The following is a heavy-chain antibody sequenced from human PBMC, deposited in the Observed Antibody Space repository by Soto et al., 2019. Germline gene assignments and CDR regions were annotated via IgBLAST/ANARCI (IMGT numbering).Heavy chain of an antibody. CDR3: ARCYCSVGSCYACWHFDL. J-gene: IGHJ2*01. CDR2: ISASTRNT. Sequence: QVQLVQSGAEVKKPGASVKVSCQAPGYPFTNFALGWGRQPLGQGLKWLGGISASTRNTDKAKNFQGRVTMTIDTSTNTANMELRSLRSDDTAVYYCARCYCSVGSCYACWHFDLWGRGTLVTVSS. CDR1: GYPFTNFA. D-gene: IGHD2-15*01. V-gene: IGHV1-18*01.